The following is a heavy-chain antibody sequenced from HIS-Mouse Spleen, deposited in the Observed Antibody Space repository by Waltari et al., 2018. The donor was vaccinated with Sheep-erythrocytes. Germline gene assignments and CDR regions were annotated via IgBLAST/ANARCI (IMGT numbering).Heavy chain of an antibody. D-gene: IGHD1-26*01. J-gene: IGHJ4*02. CDR3: AQTGATTPHFDY. V-gene: IGHV1-69*04. Sequence: QVQLVQSGAEVKKPGSPVKVSWKASVGTSSSSAISWVRQAPGQGLEWMGRIIPILGIANYAQKFQGRVTITADKSTSTAYMELSSLRSEDTAVYYCAQTGATTPHFDYWGQGTLVTVSS. CDR1: VGTSSSSA. CDR2: IIPILGIA.